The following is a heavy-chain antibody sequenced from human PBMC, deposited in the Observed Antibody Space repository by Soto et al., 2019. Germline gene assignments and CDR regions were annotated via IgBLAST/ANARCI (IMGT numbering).Heavy chain of an antibody. CDR3: ARDRWYYYDSSGYSGGSLGCFDY. J-gene: IGHJ4*02. D-gene: IGHD3-22*01. V-gene: IGHV1-69*13. Sequence: GASVKVSCKASGGTFSSYAISWVRQAPGQGLEWMGGIIPIFGTANYAQKFQGRVTITADESTSTAYMELSSLRSEDTAVYYCARDRWYYYDSSGYSGGSLGCFDYWGQGTLVTVSS. CDR1: GGTFSSYA. CDR2: IIPIFGTA.